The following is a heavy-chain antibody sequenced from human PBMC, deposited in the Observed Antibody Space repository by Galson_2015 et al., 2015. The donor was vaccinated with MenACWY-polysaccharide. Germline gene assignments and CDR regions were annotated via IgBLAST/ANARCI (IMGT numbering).Heavy chain of an antibody. V-gene: IGHV4-59*01. J-gene: IGHJ5*02. D-gene: IGHD6-19*01. Sequence: RQPPGKGLEWIGYIYYTGTTKYNPSLTSRVTISVDTSKKYFSLKLGSVTAADTAVYYCAGLMAGSPFGWFDPWGQGTLVTVSP. CDR2: IYYTGTT. CDR3: AGLMAGSPFGWFDP.